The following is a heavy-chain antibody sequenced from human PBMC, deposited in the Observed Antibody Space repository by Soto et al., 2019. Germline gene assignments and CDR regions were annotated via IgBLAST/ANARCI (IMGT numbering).Heavy chain of an antibody. CDR1: GFTFNSYG. D-gene: IGHD1-26*01. CDR2: IPYDGSNK. CDR3: AKDLYSGTSHPDY. J-gene: IGHJ4*01. Sequence: GGSLRLSCAASGFTFNSYGMHWXRQAPGKGLDWVAAIPYDGSNKYYADSVKGRFTISRDNSKNTLYVEMSSLRAEDTAVYYCAKDLYSGTSHPDYWGHGTLVTVSS. V-gene: IGHV3-30*18.